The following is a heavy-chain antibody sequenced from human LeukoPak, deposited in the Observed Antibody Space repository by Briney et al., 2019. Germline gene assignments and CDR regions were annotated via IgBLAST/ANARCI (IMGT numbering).Heavy chain of an antibody. CDR3: ARVLITSANWFDP. V-gene: IGHV1-69*06. CDR1: GGTFSSYT. J-gene: IGHJ5*02. Sequence: SVKVSCKASGGTFSSYTISWVRQAPGQGLEWMGGIIPNFGAPNYAQKFQGRVTITADKSTSTAYMELSSLRSEDTAVYYCARVLITSANWFDPWGQGTLVTVSS. CDR2: IIPNFGAP. D-gene: IGHD1-14*01.